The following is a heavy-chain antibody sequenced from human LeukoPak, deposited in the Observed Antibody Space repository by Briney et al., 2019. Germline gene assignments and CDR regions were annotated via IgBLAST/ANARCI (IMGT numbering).Heavy chain of an antibody. V-gene: IGHV3-11*04. CDR2: ISSSGSTI. Sequence: PGGSLRLSCAASGFTFSDYYMSWIRQAPGKGLEWVSYISSSGSTIYYADSVRGRFTISRDNAKNSLYLQMNSLRAEDTAVYYCARDFRIAAYPLGAFDIWGQGTMVTVSS. D-gene: IGHD6-13*01. CDR1: GFTFSDYY. CDR3: ARDFRIAAYPLGAFDI. J-gene: IGHJ3*02.